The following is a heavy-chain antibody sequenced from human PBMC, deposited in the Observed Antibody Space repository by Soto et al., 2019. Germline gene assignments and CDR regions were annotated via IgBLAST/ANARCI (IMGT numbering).Heavy chain of an antibody. Sequence: SETLSLTCTVSGGAITSYYWSWIRQPPGEGLEWIGYIYYSGSTNYNPSLKSRVTISVDTSKNQFSLKLSSVTAADTAVYYCAGYSSGWDRTPKWFDPWGQGTLVTVSS. D-gene: IGHD6-19*01. V-gene: IGHV4-59*01. CDR3: AGYSSGWDRTPKWFDP. CDR1: GGAITSYY. CDR2: IYYSGST. J-gene: IGHJ5*02.